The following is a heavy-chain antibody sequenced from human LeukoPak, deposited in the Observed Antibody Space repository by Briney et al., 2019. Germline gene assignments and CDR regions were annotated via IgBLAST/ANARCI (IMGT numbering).Heavy chain of an antibody. Sequence: GGSLRLYCAASGFTFSSYAMNWVRQAPGKGLEWVSYISSSSSTIYYADSVKGRFTISRDNAKNSLYLQMNSPRDEDTAVYYCARDYKFGKLDSSGWYDYWGQGTLVTVSS. J-gene: IGHJ4*02. D-gene: IGHD6-19*01. CDR1: GFTFSSYA. V-gene: IGHV3-48*02. CDR3: ARDYKFGKLDSSGWYDY. CDR2: ISSSSSTI.